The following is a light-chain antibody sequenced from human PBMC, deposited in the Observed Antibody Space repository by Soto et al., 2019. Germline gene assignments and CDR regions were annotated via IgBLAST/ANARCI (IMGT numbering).Light chain of an antibody. CDR1: QSVTSNY. CDR2: GAS. V-gene: IGKV3-20*01. Sequence: IVLTQSPGTLSFSPGERATLSCRSSQSVTSNYLAWYQQKPGQAPRLLIYGASSRATGIPDRFSGSGSGTDSTLTISRLEPEDFAVYYCQQYGSSPLLTFGGGTKVDIK. J-gene: IGKJ4*01. CDR3: QQYGSSPLLT.